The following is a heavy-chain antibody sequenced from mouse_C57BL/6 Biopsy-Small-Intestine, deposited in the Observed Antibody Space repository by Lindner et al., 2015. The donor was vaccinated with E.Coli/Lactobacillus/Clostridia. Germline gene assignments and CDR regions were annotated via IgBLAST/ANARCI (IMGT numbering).Heavy chain of an antibody. CDR1: GYTFTGYY. J-gene: IGHJ4*01. V-gene: IGHV1-64*01. CDR3: ARDLNWGPDY. CDR2: IHPNSGDT. Sequence: SVKVSCKASGYTFTGYYMHWIRQAPGQGLEWMGWIHPNSGDTFCAQKFQGRFTVTRDTSITTLYMELSSLRSDDTAVYYCARDLNWGPDYWGQGTLVTVSS.